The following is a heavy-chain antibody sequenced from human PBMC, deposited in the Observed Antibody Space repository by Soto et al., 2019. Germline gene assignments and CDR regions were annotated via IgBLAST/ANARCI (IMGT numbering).Heavy chain of an antibody. V-gene: IGHV3-13*01. CDR2: IGTAGDT. J-gene: IGHJ3*02. CDR3: VREGAAAGTDAFDI. CDR1: GFTFSSYD. D-gene: IGHD6-13*01. Sequence: GGPLRLSCAASGFTFSSYDMHWVRQATGKGLEWVSAIGTAGDTYYPGSVKGRFTISRENAKNSLYLQMNSLRAGDTAVYYCVREGAAAGTDAFDIWGQGTMVTVSS.